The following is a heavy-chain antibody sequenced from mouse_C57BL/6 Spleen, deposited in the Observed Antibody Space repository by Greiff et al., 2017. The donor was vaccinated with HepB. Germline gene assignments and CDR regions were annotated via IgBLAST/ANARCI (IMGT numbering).Heavy chain of an antibody. V-gene: IGHV1-80*01. D-gene: IGHD2-5*01. CDR3: AREGVAYSNPFDY. J-gene: IGHJ2*01. Sequence: VQLQQSGAELVKPGASVKISCKASGYAFSSYWMNWVKQRPGKGLEWIGQIYPGDGDTNYNGKFKGKATLTADKSSSTAYMPLSSLTSEDSAVYFCAREGVAYSNPFDYWGQCTTLTVSS. CDR2: IYPGDGDT. CDR1: GYAFSSYW.